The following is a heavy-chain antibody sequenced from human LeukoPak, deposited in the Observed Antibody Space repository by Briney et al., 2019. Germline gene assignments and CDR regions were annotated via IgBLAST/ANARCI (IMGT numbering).Heavy chain of an antibody. CDR3: ARVGYFDWLLKFNWFDP. D-gene: IGHD3-9*01. Sequence: ASVKVSCKASGYTFTGYYMHWVRQAPGRGLEWMGWINPNSGGTNYAQKFQGRVTMTRDTSISTAYMELSRLRSDDTAVYYCARVGYFDWLLKFNWFDPWGQGTLVTVSS. V-gene: IGHV1-2*02. J-gene: IGHJ5*02. CDR1: GYTFTGYY. CDR2: INPNSGGT.